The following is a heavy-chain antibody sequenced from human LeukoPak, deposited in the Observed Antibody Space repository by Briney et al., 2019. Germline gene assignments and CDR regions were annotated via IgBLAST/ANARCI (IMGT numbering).Heavy chain of an antibody. CDR1: GFTFSSYA. V-gene: IGHV4-34*08. CDR2: INHSGST. CDR3: ANSANYGDNSGYFDY. D-gene: IGHD4-23*01. J-gene: IGHJ4*02. Sequence: GSLRLSCAASGFTFSSYAMSWIRQPPGKGLEWIGEINHSGSTNYNPSLKSRVTISVDTSKNQFSLRLSSVTAADTAVYYCANSANYGDNSGYFDYWGQGTLVTVSS.